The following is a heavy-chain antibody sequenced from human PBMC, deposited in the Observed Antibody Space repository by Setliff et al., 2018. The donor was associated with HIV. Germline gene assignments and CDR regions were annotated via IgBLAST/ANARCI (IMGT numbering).Heavy chain of an antibody. D-gene: IGHD3-22*01. Sequence: GASVKVSCKASGYTFTSYDSNWVRQATGQGLEWMGWMNPNSGNTGYAQKFQGRVTMTRDASISTAYMELNNPKFEDTAVYYCARARRDSYDRGRRNHYYIGVWGDGATVSVAS. CDR3: ARARRDSYDRGRRNHYYIGV. J-gene: IGHJ6*03. CDR2: MNPNSGNT. V-gene: IGHV1-8*02. CDR1: GYTFTSYD.